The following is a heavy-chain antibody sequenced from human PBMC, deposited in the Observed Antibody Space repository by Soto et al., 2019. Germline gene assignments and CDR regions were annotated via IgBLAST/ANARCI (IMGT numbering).Heavy chain of an antibody. D-gene: IGHD6-19*01. V-gene: IGHV1-18*01. Sequence: ASVKVSCKASGYTFTSYGISWVRQAPGQGLEWMGWISAYNGNTNYAQKLQGRVTMTTDTSTSTAYMELRSLRSDDTAVYYCARGEAVAGTDYYYGMDVWGQGTTVTVSS. CDR2: ISAYNGNT. J-gene: IGHJ6*02. CDR3: ARGEAVAGTDYYYGMDV. CDR1: GYTFTSYG.